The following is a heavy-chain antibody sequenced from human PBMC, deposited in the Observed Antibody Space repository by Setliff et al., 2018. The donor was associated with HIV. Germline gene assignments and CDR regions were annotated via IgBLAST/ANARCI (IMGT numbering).Heavy chain of an antibody. CDR1: GYTFTSYG. D-gene: IGHD2-15*01. CDR3: ARDWWELPALDC. J-gene: IGHJ4*02. Sequence: ASVKVPCKASGYTFTSYGISWVRQAPGQGLEWMGWISGYNGNTNYAQNLQGRVTMTTDTSTSTAYMELRSLRSDDTAVYYCARDWWELPALDCWGQGTRVTVS. CDR2: ISGYNGNT. V-gene: IGHV1-18*01.